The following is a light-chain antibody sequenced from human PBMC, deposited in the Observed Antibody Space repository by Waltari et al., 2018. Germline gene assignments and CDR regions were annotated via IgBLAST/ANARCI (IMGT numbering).Light chain of an antibody. J-gene: IGLJ2*01. V-gene: IGLV2-11*01. Sequence: QSALTQPRSVSGSPGQSVTISCPGTSSVVGGHNSVSWYQQDPGKAPKLLIFDVSERPSGVSDRFSGPKSGNTASLTISGLQAEDEADYHCCSFAAGNTVIFGGGTKLTVV. CDR2: DVS. CDR1: SSVVGGHNS. CDR3: CSFAAGNTVI.